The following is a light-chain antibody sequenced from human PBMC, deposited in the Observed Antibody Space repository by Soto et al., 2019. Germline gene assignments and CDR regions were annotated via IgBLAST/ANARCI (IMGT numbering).Light chain of an antibody. CDR3: QQYSNWPPAIT. CDR2: GSS. CDR1: ETISTN. Sequence: EIVLTQSPATLSVSPGERATLSCSSIETISTNLAWFQRKPGQPPRLLIYGSSTRATGVPDRFSGSGSGTEFTLIISSLQSEDVALYYCQQYSNWPPAITFGQGTRLEIK. V-gene: IGKV3-15*01. J-gene: IGKJ5*01.